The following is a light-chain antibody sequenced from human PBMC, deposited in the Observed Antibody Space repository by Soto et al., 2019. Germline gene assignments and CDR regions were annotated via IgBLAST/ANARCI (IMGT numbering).Light chain of an antibody. CDR2: RAS. CDR1: QNVANN. V-gene: IGKV3-15*01. CDR3: QQYNNWPPFT. J-gene: IGKJ3*01. Sequence: EKVITQSPATLSVSPGERVTLSCRASQNVANNLAWYQQKPGQPPRLLIFRASTRATGVAARFSGSGSGTEFTLTISGLQSEDFAVYYCQQYNNWPPFTFGPGTKVDIK.